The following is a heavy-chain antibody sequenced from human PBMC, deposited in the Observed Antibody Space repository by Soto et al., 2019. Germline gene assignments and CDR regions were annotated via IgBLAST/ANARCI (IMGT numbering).Heavy chain of an antibody. CDR3: ARELVGTGWYFDL. CDR2: INHDGSEK. J-gene: IGHJ2*01. V-gene: IGHV3-7*01. D-gene: IGHD2-21*02. CDR1: GFSFSSYS. Sequence: EGQLVESGGGLVQPGGSLRLSCGASGFSFSSYSISWVRQAPGKGLEWVANINHDGSEKYYVGSVKGRFTMYRDNAKNSGYLQMNSLRVDDTAVYYCARELVGTGWYFDLWGRGTLVTVSS.